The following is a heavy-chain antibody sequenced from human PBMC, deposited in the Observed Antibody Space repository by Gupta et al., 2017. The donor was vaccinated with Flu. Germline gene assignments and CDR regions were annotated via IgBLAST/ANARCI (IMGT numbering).Heavy chain of an antibody. CDR1: GFTFRSSW. V-gene: IGHV3-7*01. CDR3: VRDPESSACDI. Sequence: EVQLVESGGDLVQPGGSLRLSCVGSGFTFRSSWMTWVRQAPGRGLELVANINPDGGTTNYVASVKGRFTISRDNAKNSVYLQMNSLRVDDTARYYCVRDPESSACDIWGQGTMVTVSS. D-gene: IGHD1-14*01. CDR2: INPDGGTT. J-gene: IGHJ3*02.